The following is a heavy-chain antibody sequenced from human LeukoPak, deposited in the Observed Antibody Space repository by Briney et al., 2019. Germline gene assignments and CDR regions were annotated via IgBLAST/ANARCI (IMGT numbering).Heavy chain of an antibody. CDR3: ARDLSPVVRASPMGY. CDR1: GFTFSSYW. V-gene: IGHV3-74*01. D-gene: IGHD3-10*01. CDR2: INSDGSGT. J-gene: IGHJ4*02. Sequence: PGGSLRFSGAASGFTFSSYWMHWVRQAPGKGLIWVSRINSDGSGTTYADSVKGRFTISRDTATNTLYLQMNGLRAEDTAVYFCARDLSPVVRASPMGYWGQGTPVTVSS.